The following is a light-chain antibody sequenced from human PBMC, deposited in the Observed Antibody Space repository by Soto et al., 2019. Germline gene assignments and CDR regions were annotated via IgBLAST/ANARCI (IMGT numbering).Light chain of an antibody. CDR3: QTWGTGSVV. CDR2: XXXDGSH. CDR1: SGHSSYA. Sequence: QPVLTQSPSASASLGASXXLTXTLSSGHSSYAIAWHQQQPEKGPRYLXXXXXDGSHSKGDGIPDRFSGSSSGAERYLTISSLQSEDEADYYCQTWGTGSVVFGGGTKLTVL. J-gene: IGLJ2*01. V-gene: IGLV4-69*01.